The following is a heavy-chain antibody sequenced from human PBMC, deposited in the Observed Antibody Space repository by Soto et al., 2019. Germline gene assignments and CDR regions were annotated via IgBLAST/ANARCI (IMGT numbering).Heavy chain of an antibody. D-gene: IGHD3-3*01. Sequence: SHSCAVGRGVINSSFWIWKRKTKGKGLEWIGYIYYSGSTNYNPSLKSRVTISVDTSENQFSLKLRSVPAADTAAYYCARVYDFDFNDRRGYELAVLDIWGHGTLVTVSS. CDR3: ARVYDFDFNDRRGYELAVLDI. CDR1: RGVINSSF. J-gene: IGHJ4*01. V-gene: IGHV4-59*01. CDR2: IYYSGST.